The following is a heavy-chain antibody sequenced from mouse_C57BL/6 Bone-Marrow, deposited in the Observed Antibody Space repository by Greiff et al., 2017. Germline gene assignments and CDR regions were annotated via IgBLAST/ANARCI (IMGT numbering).Heavy chain of an antibody. J-gene: IGHJ1*03. V-gene: IGHV1-74*01. Sequence: VQLQQPGAELVKPGASVKVSCKASGYTFTSYWMHWVKQRPGQGLEWIGRIHPSDSVTNYNQKFKGKATLTVDKSSSTAYMQLSSLTSEDSAVYYCAYGSSHWYFDVWGTGTTVTVSS. D-gene: IGHD1-1*01. CDR3: AYGSSHWYFDV. CDR2: IHPSDSVT. CDR1: GYTFTSYW.